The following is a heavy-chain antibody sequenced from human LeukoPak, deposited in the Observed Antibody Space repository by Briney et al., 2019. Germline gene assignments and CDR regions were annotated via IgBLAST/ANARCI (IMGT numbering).Heavy chain of an antibody. CDR1: GFIFSDYY. V-gene: IGHV3-11*04. CDR2: ISSGGSTI. D-gene: IGHD4-23*01. CDR3: ARGDGGNAPSRY. Sequence: GGSLRLSCAASGFIFSDYYMSWIRQAPAKGLEWVSYISSGGSTIYYADSVKGRFTISRDNAKNSLYLQMNSLRAEDTAVYYCARGDGGNAPSRYWGQGTLVTVSS. J-gene: IGHJ4*02.